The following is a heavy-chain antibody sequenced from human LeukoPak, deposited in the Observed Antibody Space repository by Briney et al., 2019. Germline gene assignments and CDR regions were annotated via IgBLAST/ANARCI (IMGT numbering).Heavy chain of an antibody. Sequence: GASVKVSCKASGYTFTGYYMHWVRQAPGQGLEWMGWINPNSGGTNYAQKFQGWVTMTRDTSISTAYMELSRLRSDDTAVYYCARGKDSSGWLLWKDWVQGTLVTVSS. CDR3: ARGKDSSGWLLWKD. V-gene: IGHV1-2*04. CDR1: GYTFTGYY. CDR2: INPNSGGT. J-gene: IGHJ4*02. D-gene: IGHD6-19*01.